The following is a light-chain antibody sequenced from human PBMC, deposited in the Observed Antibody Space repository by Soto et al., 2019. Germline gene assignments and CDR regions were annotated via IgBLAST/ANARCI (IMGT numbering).Light chain of an antibody. CDR3: QQYDRFPYT. V-gene: IGKV1-5*03. J-gene: IGKJ2*01. Sequence: DIQMTQSPSTLSASVGEAITITCRTRGSLSYWLAWYQQKPGQAPKLLIHKASTLESGVPSRFSGSGSGTEFTLTISILQPDDFATFYCQQYDRFPYTFGQGTKLEIK. CDR1: GSLSYW. CDR2: KAS.